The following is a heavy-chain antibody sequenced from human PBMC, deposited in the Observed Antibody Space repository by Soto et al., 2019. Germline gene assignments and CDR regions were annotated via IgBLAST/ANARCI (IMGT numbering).Heavy chain of an antibody. J-gene: IGHJ5*02. CDR1: GLSITDSEMG. D-gene: IGHD6-19*01. CDR3: ARRHLAVAVSPWFDP. CDR2: IDSSGEK. V-gene: IGHV2-26*01. Sequence: QVTLKESGPVLVKPTETLTLRCTVSGLSITDSEMGVSWIRQPPGQPLEWLAHIDSSGEKSYRAFLKSRLATSKDTSKSRIVLTMTIMDPADTATYYCARRHLAVAVSPWFDPWGQGIPVTVSS.